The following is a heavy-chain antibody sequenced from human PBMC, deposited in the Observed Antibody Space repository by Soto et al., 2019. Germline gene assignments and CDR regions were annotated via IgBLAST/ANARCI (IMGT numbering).Heavy chain of an antibody. CDR2: ISYDGSNK. D-gene: IGHD6-19*01. J-gene: IGHJ2*01. CDR1: GFTFSSYA. Sequence: QVQLVESGGGVVQPGRSLRLSCAASGFTFSSYAMHWVRQAPGKGLEWVAVISYDGSNKYYADSVKGRFTISRDNSKNTLYLQMNSLRAEDTAVYYCARDQGIAVAGWGIWYFDFWGRGTLVTVSS. V-gene: IGHV3-30-3*01. CDR3: ARDQGIAVAGWGIWYFDF.